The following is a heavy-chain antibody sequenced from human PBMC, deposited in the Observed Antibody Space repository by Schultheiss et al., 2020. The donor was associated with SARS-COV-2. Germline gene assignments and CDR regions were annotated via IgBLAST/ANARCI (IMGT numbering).Heavy chain of an antibody. J-gene: IGHJ5*01. CDR3: ARGVSDSCYSALDS. CDR1: GVTFSS. D-gene: IGHD2-15*01. V-gene: IGHV3-23*01. CDR2: ISGSGGST. Sequence: GGSLRLSCVVSGVTFSSMNWVRQAPGKGLEWVSAISGSGGSTYYADSVKGRFTISRDTSKNTLYLQMNSLRAEDTAKYFCARGVSDSCYSALDSWGPGTLVTVSS.